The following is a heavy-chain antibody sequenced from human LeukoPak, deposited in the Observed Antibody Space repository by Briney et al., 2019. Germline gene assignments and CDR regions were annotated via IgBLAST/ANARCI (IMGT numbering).Heavy chain of an antibody. CDR2: ISTSSTTI. J-gene: IGHJ4*02. CDR1: GFTFSSYT. D-gene: IGHD6-13*01. CDR3: ARLRAYTGSQAIDY. V-gene: IGHV3-48*02. Sequence: GGSLRLSCAASGFTFSSYTMNWVRRTPGRGLEWISYISTSSTTIYYADSVKGRFTISRDNAKNSLYLQMNSMRDEDTAVYYCARLRAYTGSQAIDYWGQGTLVTVSS.